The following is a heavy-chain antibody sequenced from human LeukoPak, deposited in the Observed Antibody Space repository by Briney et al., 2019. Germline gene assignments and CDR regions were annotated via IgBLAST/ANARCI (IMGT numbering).Heavy chain of an antibody. CDR2: ISGDGTAR. V-gene: IGHV3-74*01. Sequence: PGGSLRLSCAASGFTSSSYWMHWVRQVPGKGLVWVSRISGDGTARNYADSVKGRFTISRGNAKNSLYLQMNSLRAEDTAVYCCARLPTLYYDILTGYHDYWGQGTLVTVSS. D-gene: IGHD3-9*01. J-gene: IGHJ4*02. CDR3: ARLPTLYYDILTGYHDY. CDR1: GFTSSSYW.